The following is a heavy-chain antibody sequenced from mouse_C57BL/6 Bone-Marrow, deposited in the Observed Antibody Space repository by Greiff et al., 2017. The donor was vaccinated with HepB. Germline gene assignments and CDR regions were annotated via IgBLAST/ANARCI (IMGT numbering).Heavy chain of an antibody. CDR3: AKFLACGCYGLDY. J-gene: IGHJ2*01. CDR2: IYPSNGGT. D-gene: IGHD1-1*02. V-gene: IGHV1-53*01. CDR1: GYTFTSYW. Sequence: QVQLQQSGTELVKPGASVKLSCKASGYTFTSYWMHWVKQRPGQGLEWIGNIYPSNGGTNYNEKFKSKATLTVNKSSSTAYMQLSSLTSEDSAVYYCAKFLACGCYGLDYWGQGTTLTVSS.